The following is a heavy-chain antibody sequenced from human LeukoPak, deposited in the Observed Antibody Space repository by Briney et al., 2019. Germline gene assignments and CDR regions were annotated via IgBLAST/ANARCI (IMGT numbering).Heavy chain of an antibody. CDR2: IYYSGST. J-gene: IGHJ3*02. D-gene: IGHD3-16*02. CDR3: ARGRSYAFDI. CDR1: GGSISSYY. V-gene: IGHV4-59*01. Sequence: SETLSLTCTVSGGSISSYYWSWIRQPPGKGLEWIGYIYYSGSTNYNPSLKNRVTISVDTSKNQFSLKLSSVTAADTAVYYCARGRSYAFDIWGQGTMVTVSS.